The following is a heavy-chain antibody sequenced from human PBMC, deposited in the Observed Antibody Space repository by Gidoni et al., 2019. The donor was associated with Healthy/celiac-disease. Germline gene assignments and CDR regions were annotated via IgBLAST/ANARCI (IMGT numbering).Heavy chain of an antibody. J-gene: IGHJ4*02. D-gene: IGHD3-22*01. CDR2: NIPIFGTA. CDR1: GGTFSSYA. CDR3: ARIDYDSSGYYPFDY. V-gene: IGHV1-69*01. Sequence: QVQLVQSGAEVKKPGSSVKVSCKASGGTFSSYAISWVRQAPGQGLEWMGVNIPIFGTANYAQKFQGRVTITADESTRTAYMELSSLRSEDTAVYYCARIDYDSSGYYPFDYWGQGTLVTVSS.